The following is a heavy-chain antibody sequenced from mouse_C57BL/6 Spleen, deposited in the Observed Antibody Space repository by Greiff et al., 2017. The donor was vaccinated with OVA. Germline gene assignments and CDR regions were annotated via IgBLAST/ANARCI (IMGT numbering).Heavy chain of an antibody. CDR1: GYAFSSYW. CDR3: ARFRYGSSYVYFDY. V-gene: IGHV1-80*01. J-gene: IGHJ2*01. CDR2: IYPGDGDT. Sequence: VKVVESGAELVKPGASVKISCKASGYAFSSYWMNWVKQRPGKGLEWIGQIYPGDGDTNYNGKFKGKATLTADKSSSTAYMQLSSLTSEDSAVYFCARFRYGSSYVYFDYWGQGTTLTVSS. D-gene: IGHD1-1*01.